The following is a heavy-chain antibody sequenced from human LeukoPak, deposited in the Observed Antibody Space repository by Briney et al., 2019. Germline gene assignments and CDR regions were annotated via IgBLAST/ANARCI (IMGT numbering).Heavy chain of an antibody. CDR3: ARDGGYCSSTSCHTPSAVRYFDL. CDR1: GYTFTSYG. J-gene: IGHJ2*01. D-gene: IGHD2-2*01. V-gene: IGHV1-18*01. CDR2: ISAYNGNT. Sequence: GASVKVSCKASGYTFTSYGISWVRQAPGQGLEWMGWISAYNGNTNYAQKLQGRVTITADESTSTAYMELSSLRSEDTAVYYCARDGGYCSSTSCHTPSAVRYFDLWGRGTLVTVSS.